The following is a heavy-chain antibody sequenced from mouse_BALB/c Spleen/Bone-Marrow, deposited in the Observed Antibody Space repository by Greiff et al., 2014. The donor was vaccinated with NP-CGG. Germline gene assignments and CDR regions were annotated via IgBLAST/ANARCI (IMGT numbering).Heavy chain of an antibody. CDR1: GFTFSSFG. D-gene: IGHD1-1*01. CDR2: ISSGSSTI. V-gene: IGHV5-17*02. J-gene: IGHJ2*01. Sequence: EVMLVESGGGLVQPGGSRKLSCAASGFTFSSFGMHWVRQAPEKGLEWVAYISSGSSTIYYADTVKGRFTISRDNPKNTLFLQMTSLRSEDTAMYYCAREATVVAKDYFDHWGQGTTRAVST. CDR3: AREATVVAKDYFDH.